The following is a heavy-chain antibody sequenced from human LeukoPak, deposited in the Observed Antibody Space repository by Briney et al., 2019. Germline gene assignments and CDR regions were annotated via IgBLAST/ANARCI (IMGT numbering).Heavy chain of an antibody. CDR3: AASITIFGVVTMFDP. V-gene: IGHV4-39*01. J-gene: IGHJ5*02. Sequence: PSETLSLTCTVSGGSISSSSYYWGWIRQPPGKGLEWIGSIYYSGSTYYNPSLKSRVTVSVDTSKNQFSLKLSSVTAADTAVYYCAASITIFGVVTMFDPWGQGTLVTVSS. D-gene: IGHD3-3*01. CDR1: GGSISSSSYY. CDR2: IYYSGST.